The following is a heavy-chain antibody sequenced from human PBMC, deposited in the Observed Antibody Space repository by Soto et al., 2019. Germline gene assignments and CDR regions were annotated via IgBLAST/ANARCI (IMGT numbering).Heavy chain of an antibody. V-gene: IGHV3-72*01. CDR2: IRNKANGFTT. J-gene: IGHJ4*02. CDR1: GFTFSDHY. D-gene: IGHD3-10*01. CDR3: ARGGVFFFAAPTNPFDY. Sequence: GGSLRLSCAASGFTFSDHYMEWVRQAPGKGLEWVGRIRNKANGFTTEYAASVRGRFTISRDDSKNLVYLQMNSLKTEDTAVYYCARGGVFFFAAPTNPFDYWGQGTLVTVSS.